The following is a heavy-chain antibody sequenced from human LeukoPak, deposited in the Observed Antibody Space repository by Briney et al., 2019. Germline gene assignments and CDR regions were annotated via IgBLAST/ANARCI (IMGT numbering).Heavy chain of an antibody. V-gene: IGHV4-38-2*02. CDR2: TYHSGST. CDR3: ARGTAVPGSKTDQYYFDY. D-gene: IGHD6-19*01. Sequence: PSETLSLTCTVSGYSISSGYYWGWIRQPPGKGLEWIGNTYHSGSTYYNPSLKSRVTISVDTSKNQFSLRLSSVTAADTAVYYCARGTAVPGSKTDQYYFDYWGQGTLVTVSS. CDR1: GYSISSGYY. J-gene: IGHJ4*02.